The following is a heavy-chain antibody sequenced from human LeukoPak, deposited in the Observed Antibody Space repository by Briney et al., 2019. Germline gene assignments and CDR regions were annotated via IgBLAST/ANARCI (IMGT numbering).Heavy chain of an antibody. D-gene: IGHD3-22*01. V-gene: IGHV1-69*05. CDR1: GGTFSSYT. J-gene: IGHJ3*02. CDR3: ARTYYYDSSGSPANDAFDI. CDR2: IIPIFGTA. Sequence: GASVKVSCKASGGTFSSYTISWVRQAPGQGLEWMGGIIPIFGTANYAQKFQGRVTITTDESTSTAYMELSSLRSEDTAVYYCARTYYYDSSGSPANDAFDIWGQGTTVTVSS.